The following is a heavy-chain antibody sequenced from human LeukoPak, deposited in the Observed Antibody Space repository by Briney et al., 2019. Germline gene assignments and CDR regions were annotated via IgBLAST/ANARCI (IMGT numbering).Heavy chain of an antibody. J-gene: IGHJ4*02. Sequence: GGSLRLSCAASGFTVSSNYMSWVRQAPGKGLEWVSVIYSGGSTYYADSVKGRFTIPRDNSKNTLYLQMNSLRAEATAVYYCARAGQWLGQYYFDYWGQGTLVTVSS. CDR2: IYSGGST. V-gene: IGHV3-53*01. CDR3: ARAGQWLGQYYFDY. CDR1: GFTVSSNY. D-gene: IGHD6-19*01.